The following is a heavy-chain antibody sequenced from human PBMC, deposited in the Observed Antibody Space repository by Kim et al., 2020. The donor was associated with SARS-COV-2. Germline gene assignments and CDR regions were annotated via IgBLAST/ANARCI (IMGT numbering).Heavy chain of an antibody. CDR1: GFTFSSYA. Sequence: GGSLRLSCAASGFTFSSYAMSWVRQAPGKGLEWVSAISGSGGSTYYADSVKGRFTISRDNSKNTLYLQMNSLRAEDTAVYYCARVTTVDYGGMGDYFDYWGQGTLVTVSS. J-gene: IGHJ4*02. V-gene: IGHV3-23*01. D-gene: IGHD4-17*01. CDR2: ISGSGGST. CDR3: ARVTTVDYGGMGDYFDY.